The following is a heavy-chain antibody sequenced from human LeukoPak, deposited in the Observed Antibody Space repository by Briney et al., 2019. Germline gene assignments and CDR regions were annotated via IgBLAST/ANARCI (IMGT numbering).Heavy chain of an antibody. D-gene: IGHD1-26*01. J-gene: IGHJ4*02. CDR1: KFTFSNYG. Sequence: GRSLRLSCTASKFTFSNYGMQWVRQVPGKGLEWVAVVSSDGGTKYYADSVKGRFTISRDNSRNTMYLQMDSLRAEDTAVYYCARDKIVGPTTLDYWGQGTLVTVSS. CDR3: ARDKIVGPTTLDY. V-gene: IGHV3-30*03. CDR2: VSSDGGTK.